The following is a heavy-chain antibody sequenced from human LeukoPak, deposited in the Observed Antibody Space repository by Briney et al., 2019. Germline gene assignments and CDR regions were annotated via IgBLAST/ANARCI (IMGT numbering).Heavy chain of an antibody. CDR1: GGSISSYH. CDR3: AGGIFGVVINAFHI. CDR2: TYNSGST. D-gene: IGHD3-3*01. J-gene: IGHJ3*02. Sequence: PSETLSLTCTVSGGSISSYHWSWIRQPPGKGLEWIGDTYNSGSTNYNPSLKSRVTISVDTSKNQFSLKLTSATAADTAVYYCAGGIFGVVINAFHIWGQGTMVTVSS. V-gene: IGHV4-59*01.